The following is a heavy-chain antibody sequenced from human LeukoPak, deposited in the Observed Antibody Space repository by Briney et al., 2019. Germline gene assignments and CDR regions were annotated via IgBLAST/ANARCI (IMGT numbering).Heavy chain of an antibody. J-gene: IGHJ4*02. CDR3: ARDAIIVGASGY. CDR1: GGSFSGYY. V-gene: IGHV4-34*01. CDR2: INHSGST. D-gene: IGHD1-26*01. Sequence: SETLSLTCAVYGGSFSGYYWSWIRQPPGKGLEWIGEINHSGSTNYNPSLKSRVTISVDTSKNQFSLKLSSVTAADTAVYYCARDAIIVGASGYWGQGTLVTVSS.